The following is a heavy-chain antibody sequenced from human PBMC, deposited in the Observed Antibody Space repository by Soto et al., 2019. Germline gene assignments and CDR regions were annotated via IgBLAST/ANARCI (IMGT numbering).Heavy chain of an antibody. CDR3: AKALEYYDILTGYFPTDY. Sequence: GGSLRLSCAASGFTFSSYAMSWVRQAPGKGLEWVSAISGSGGSTYYADSVKGRFTISRDNSKNTLYLQMNSLRAEDTAVYYCAKALEYYDILTGYFPTDYWGQGTLVTVSS. CDR1: GFTFSSYA. J-gene: IGHJ4*02. V-gene: IGHV3-23*01. D-gene: IGHD3-9*01. CDR2: ISGSGGST.